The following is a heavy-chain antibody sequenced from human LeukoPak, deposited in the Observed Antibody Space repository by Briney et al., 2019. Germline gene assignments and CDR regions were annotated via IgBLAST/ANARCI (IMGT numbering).Heavy chain of an antibody. V-gene: IGHV3-23*01. CDR1: GFTFSSYD. CDR3: ARGQDYYDSSGHYEADAFDI. Sequence: GGSLRLSCAASGFTFSSYDMTWVRQAPGKGLEWVSTISVNVSSTYYAGSVKGRFTISRDSSKNTLFLQMNSLRAEDTAVYYCARGQDYYDSSGHYEADAFDIWGQGTMVTVSS. J-gene: IGHJ3*02. D-gene: IGHD3-22*01. CDR2: ISVNVSST.